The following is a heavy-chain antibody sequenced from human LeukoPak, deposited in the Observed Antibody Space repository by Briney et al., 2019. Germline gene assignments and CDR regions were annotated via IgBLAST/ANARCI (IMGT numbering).Heavy chain of an antibody. Sequence: PGGSLRLSCAASGFTFRTYWMTWVRQTAGRGLEWVANIKPDGSGEYYLDSVKGRFTISGDNDKKSLYLQMNSLRDEDTAVYYCARANWDYGSGFYHFDLWGQGSLVTVSS. CDR3: ARANWDYGSGFYHFDL. J-gene: IGHJ4*02. D-gene: IGHD3-10*01. CDR1: GFTFRTYW. CDR2: IKPDGSGE. V-gene: IGHV3-7*01.